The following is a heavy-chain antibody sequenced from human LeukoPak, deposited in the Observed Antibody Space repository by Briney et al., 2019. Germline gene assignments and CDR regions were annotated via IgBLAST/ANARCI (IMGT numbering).Heavy chain of an antibody. CDR3: ARRSSSSPTPYWFDP. V-gene: IGHV4-39*01. CDR1: GGSISSSSYY. Sequence: SETLSLTCTVSGGSISSSSYYWGWIRQPPGKGLEWIGRNYYSGSTYYNPSLKSRVTISVDTYKNKFSLKLSSVTAADTDVYYCARRSSSSPTPYWFDPWGQGTLVTVSS. CDR2: NYYSGST. J-gene: IGHJ5*02. D-gene: IGHD6-6*01.